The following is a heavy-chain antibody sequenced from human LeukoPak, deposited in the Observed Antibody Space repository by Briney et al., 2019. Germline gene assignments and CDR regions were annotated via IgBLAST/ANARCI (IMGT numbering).Heavy chain of an antibody. V-gene: IGHV1-2*02. CDR3: ARDLTSIAAAGTTPKPTTHH. J-gene: IGHJ5*02. CDR1: GYTFTGYY. D-gene: IGHD6-13*01. Sequence: ASVTVSCKASGYTFTGYYMHWVRQAPGQGLEWIGWINPNSGGTNYAQKFQGRVTMTRDTSISTAYMELSRLRSDDTAVYYCARDLTSIAAAGTTPKPTTHHWGQGTLVTVSS. CDR2: INPNSGGT.